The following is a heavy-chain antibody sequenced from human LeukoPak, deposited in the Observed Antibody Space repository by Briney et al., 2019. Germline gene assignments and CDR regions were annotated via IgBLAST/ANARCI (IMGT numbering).Heavy chain of an antibody. D-gene: IGHD6-19*01. CDR3: ARAPYSSGWYINY. J-gene: IGHJ4*02. CDR2: INPNSGGT. V-gene: IGHV1-2*02. CDR1: GYTFTGYY. Sequence: ASVKVSCKASGYTFTGYYMHWVRPAPGQGLEWMGWINPNSGGTNYAQKFQGRVTMTRDTSISTAYMELSRLRSDDTAVYYCARAPYSSGWYINYWGQGTLVTVSS.